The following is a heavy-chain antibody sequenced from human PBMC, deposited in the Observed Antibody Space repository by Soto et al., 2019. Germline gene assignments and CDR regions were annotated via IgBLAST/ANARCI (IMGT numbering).Heavy chain of an antibody. CDR2: ITWNSGYI. CDR3: AKGTYDSSGYYTAPDY. Sequence: EVQLVESGGGLVQPGRSLRLSCAASGFSFDDYAMHWVGQAPGRGLEWVSGITWNSGYIGYADSVKGRFTISKDNAKNSLYLKMNSLRPEDTAVYYCAKGTYDSSGYYTAPDYWGQGTLVTVSS. V-gene: IGHV3-9*01. D-gene: IGHD3-22*01. J-gene: IGHJ4*02. CDR1: GFSFDDYA.